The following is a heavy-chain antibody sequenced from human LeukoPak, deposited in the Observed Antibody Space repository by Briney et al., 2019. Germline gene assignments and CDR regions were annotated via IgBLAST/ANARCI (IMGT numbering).Heavy chain of an antibody. CDR1: GGSISSSSYY. Sequence: PSETLSLTCTVSGGSISSSSYYWGWIRQPPGKGLEWIGSIYYSGSTYYNPSLKSRVTISVDTSKNQFSLNLSSVTAADTAVYYCARSNYGSGSYYNTWGQGTLVTVSS. V-gene: IGHV4-39*07. CDR2: IYYSGST. D-gene: IGHD3-10*01. CDR3: ARSNYGSGSYYNT. J-gene: IGHJ5*02.